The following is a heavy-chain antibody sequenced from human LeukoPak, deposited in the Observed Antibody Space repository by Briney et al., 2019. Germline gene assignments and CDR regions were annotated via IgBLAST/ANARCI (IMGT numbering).Heavy chain of an antibody. CDR3: ARGGPYGDYSFDY. D-gene: IGHD4-17*01. CDR1: GGTFSSYA. V-gene: IGHV1-2*02. J-gene: IGHJ4*02. CDR2: INPNSGGT. Sequence: GASVRVSCKASGGTFSSYAISWVRQAPGQGLEWMGWINPNSGGTNYAQKFQGRVTMTRDTSISTAYMELSRLRSDDTAVYYCARGGPYGDYSFDYWGQGTLVTVSS.